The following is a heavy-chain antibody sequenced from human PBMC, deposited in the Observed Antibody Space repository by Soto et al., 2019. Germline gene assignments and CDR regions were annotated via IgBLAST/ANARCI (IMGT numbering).Heavy chain of an antibody. D-gene: IGHD3-22*01. Sequence: SETLFLTCTGSGRSISSYYWSWIRQPPGKGLEWIWYIYYSGSTNYNPSLKSRVTISVDTSKNQFSLKLSSVTAADTAVYCCSRGLNTYYYDSSGRNYFDYWGQGTLVIVSS. CDR2: IYYSGST. J-gene: IGHJ4*02. CDR3: SRGLNTYYYDSSGRNYFDY. V-gene: IGHV4-59*01. CDR1: GRSISSYY.